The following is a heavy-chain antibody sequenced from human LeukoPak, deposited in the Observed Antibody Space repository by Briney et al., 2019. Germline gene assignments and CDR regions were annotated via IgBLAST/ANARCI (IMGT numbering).Heavy chain of an antibody. V-gene: IGHV4-59*01. CDR1: GGSISSYY. J-gene: IGHJ4*02. CDR3: ARVFLEWDFDY. CDR2: IYYSGST. Sequence: SETLSLTCTVSGGSISSYYWSWIRQPPGKGLEWIGYIYYSGSTNYNPSLKSRVTISVDTSKNQFSLKPSSVTAADTAVYYCARVFLEWDFDYWGQGTLVTVSS. D-gene: IGHD3-3*01.